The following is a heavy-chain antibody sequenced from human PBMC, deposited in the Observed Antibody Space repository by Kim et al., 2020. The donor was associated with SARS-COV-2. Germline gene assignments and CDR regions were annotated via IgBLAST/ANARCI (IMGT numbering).Heavy chain of an antibody. V-gene: IGHV3-74*01. CDR2: SIT. Sequence: SITTHGDSVDGRFTIARDRAKNQLNLQMNSLGAEDTAVYYCELIAAAGPDYWGQGSLVTVSS. D-gene: IGHD6-13*01. CDR3: ELIAAAGPDY. J-gene: IGHJ4*02.